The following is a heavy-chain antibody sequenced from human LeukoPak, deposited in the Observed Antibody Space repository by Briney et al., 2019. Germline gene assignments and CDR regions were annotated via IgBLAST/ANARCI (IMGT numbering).Heavy chain of an antibody. CDR1: GYTFTSYD. J-gene: IGHJ6*02. D-gene: IGHD3-10*01. CDR2: ISAYNGNT. Sequence: ASVKVSCKASGYTFTSYDINWVRQAPGQGLEWMGWISAYNGNTNYAQKLQGRVTMTTDTSTSTAYMELRSLRSDDTAVYYCAEGPYYYGSGSSNYYGMDVWGQGTTVTVSS. V-gene: IGHV1-18*01. CDR3: AEGPYYYGSGSSNYYGMDV.